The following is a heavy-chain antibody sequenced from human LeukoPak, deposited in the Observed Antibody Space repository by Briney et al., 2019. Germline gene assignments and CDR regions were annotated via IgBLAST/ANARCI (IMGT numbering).Heavy chain of an antibody. CDR2: INPSGGST. D-gene: IGHD3-9*01. J-gene: IGHJ3*02. Sequence: ASVKVSCKTFGYTFISYYVHWVRQAPGQGLEWMGIINPSGGSTTYAQKFQGRLTMTSDTSTSTVYMELSSLRSEDTAVYYCARSSAYYNEADMWGQGTMVTVSS. V-gene: IGHV1-46*01. CDR3: ARSSAYYNEADM. CDR1: GYTFISYY.